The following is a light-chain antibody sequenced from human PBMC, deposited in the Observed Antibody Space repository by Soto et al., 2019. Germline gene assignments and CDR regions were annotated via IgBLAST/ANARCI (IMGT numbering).Light chain of an antibody. CDR1: SSDVGGYNY. V-gene: IGLV2-8*01. Sequence: QSVLTQPPSASGSPGQSVTISCTGTSSDVGGYNYVSWYQQHPGKAPKLMIYEVSKRPSGVPDRFSGSKSGNTASLTVSGLKDEDEADYYCSSYAGSNNLVFGGGTKLTVL. CDR3: SSYAGSNNLV. J-gene: IGLJ2*01. CDR2: EVS.